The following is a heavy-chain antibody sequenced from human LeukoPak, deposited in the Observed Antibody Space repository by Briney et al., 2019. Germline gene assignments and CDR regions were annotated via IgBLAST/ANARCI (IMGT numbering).Heavy chain of an antibody. J-gene: IGHJ4*02. V-gene: IGHV3-21*01. CDR1: GLPFNTYS. CDR3: VTKASISGVKRY. D-gene: IGHD3-10*01. CDR2: ISRTSNYI. Sequence: PGGSLRLSCAASGLPFNTYSMTWVRQAPGKGLEWVSTISRTSNYIYTADSLKGRFTTSRDNAEKSLFLQMNNVRDDDTAVYYCVTKASISGVKRYCGQGTLVTVSS.